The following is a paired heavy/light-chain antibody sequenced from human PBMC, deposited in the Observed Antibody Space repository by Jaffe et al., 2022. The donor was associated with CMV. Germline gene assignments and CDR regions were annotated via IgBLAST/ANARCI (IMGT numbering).Heavy chain of an antibody. CDR1: GFSFNGYY. Sequence: QVQLVESGGGVVKPGGSLRLSCVASGFSFNGYYMSWIRQAPGKGLEWISYTSAWGDNVNYADSVKGRFTVSRDNGQRSLYLEMTALRAEDTAVYYCARGQDLRRQPFDSWGHGTLVTVSA. J-gene: IGHJ4*01. V-gene: IGHV3-11*01. CDR3: ARGQDLRRQPFDS. D-gene: IGHD4-17*01. CDR2: TSAWGDNV.
Light chain of an antibody. Sequence: QSALTQPASVSGSPGQSVTISCTGTSSDIGAYMYVSWYQQHPGKAPKLVIFDVTDRPSGTSTRFSGSKSGNTASLTISGLQAEDEADYYCSSYTTTSTVVFGGGTKVTVL. CDR1: SSDIGAYMY. V-gene: IGLV2-14*03. CDR3: SSYTTTSTVV. J-gene: IGLJ3*02. CDR2: DVT.